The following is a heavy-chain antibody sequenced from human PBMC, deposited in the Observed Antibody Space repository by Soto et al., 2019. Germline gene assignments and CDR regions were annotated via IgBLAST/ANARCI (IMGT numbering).Heavy chain of an antibody. CDR1: GFTFHDST. V-gene: IGHV3-21*02. J-gene: IGHJ4*02. D-gene: IGHD3-16*01. CDR2: ITSTTTYL. Sequence: VQLVESGGGLVKPGGSLRLSCAASGFTFHDSTMNWVRQAPGKGLEWVSSITSTTTYLYHADSVKGRFTNARDKANHSLYLQTNSLGVDDTAVYYCARGGADGGDVWGQGVLGTVSS. CDR3: ARGGADGGDV.